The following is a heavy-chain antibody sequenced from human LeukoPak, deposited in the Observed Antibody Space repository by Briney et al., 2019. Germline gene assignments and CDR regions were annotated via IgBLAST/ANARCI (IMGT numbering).Heavy chain of an antibody. CDR2: IKQDGSEK. V-gene: IGHV3-7*01. CDR1: GFTFSSYW. D-gene: IGHD3-22*01. Sequence: GGSLRLSCAASGFTFSSYWMSWVRQAPGKGLEWVANIKQDGSEKYYVDSVKGRFTISRDNAKNSLYLQMSSLRAEDTAVYYCARDREIDYDSSGLDYWGQGTLVTVSS. CDR3: ARDREIDYDSSGLDY. J-gene: IGHJ4*02.